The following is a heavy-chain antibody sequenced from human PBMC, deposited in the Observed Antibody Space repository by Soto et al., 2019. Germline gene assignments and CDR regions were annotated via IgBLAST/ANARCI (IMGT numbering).Heavy chain of an antibody. Sequence: ASVKVSCKASGYTFTSYDINWVRQATGQGLEWMGWMNPNSGNTGYAQKFQGRVTMTRNTSISTAYMELSSLRPEDTAVYYCARAVAGTDAEYFQHWGQGTLVTVSS. CDR3: ARAVAGTDAEYFQH. CDR1: GYTFTSYD. CDR2: MNPNSGNT. D-gene: IGHD6-19*01. V-gene: IGHV1-8*01. J-gene: IGHJ1*01.